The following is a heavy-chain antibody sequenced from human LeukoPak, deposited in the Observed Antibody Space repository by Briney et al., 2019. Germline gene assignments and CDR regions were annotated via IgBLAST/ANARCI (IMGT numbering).Heavy chain of an antibody. V-gene: IGHV3-7*01. D-gene: IGHD3-22*01. CDR2: IKQDGSEK. Sequence: GGSLRLCCAASGFTFSSYWMSWVRQAPGKGLEWVANIKQDGSEKYYVDSVKGRFTISRDNANNSLYLQMNSLRAEDTAVYYCARDLGYPYYYYYYMDVWGKGTTVTVSS. CDR3: ARDLGYPYYYYYYMDV. CDR1: GFTFSSYW. J-gene: IGHJ6*03.